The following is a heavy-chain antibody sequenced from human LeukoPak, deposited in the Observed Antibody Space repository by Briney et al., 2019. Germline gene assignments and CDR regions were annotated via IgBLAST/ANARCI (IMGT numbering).Heavy chain of an antibody. CDR2: INPNSGGT. CDR1: GYTFTGYY. CDR3: ARDVAPIVVVPAATGYFQH. Sequence: ASVKVSCKASGYTFTGYYMHWVRQAPGQGLEWMGWINPNSGGTNYAQKFQGRVTMTRDTSISTAYVELSRLRSDDTAVYYCARDVAPIVVVPAATGYFQHWGQGTLVTVSS. V-gene: IGHV1-2*02. D-gene: IGHD2-2*01. J-gene: IGHJ1*01.